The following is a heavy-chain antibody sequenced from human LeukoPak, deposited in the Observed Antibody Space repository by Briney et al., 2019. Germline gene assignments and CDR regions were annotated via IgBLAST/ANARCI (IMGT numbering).Heavy chain of an antibody. CDR2: LFCGNA. D-gene: IGHD5-18*01. CDR3: ARGGGYSYGFDAFDI. CDR1: GGSYSSSGYY. V-gene: IGHV4-39*07. Sequence: PSETLSLTCTVSGGSYSSSGYYWGCFRQPPGKGLEWIGSLFCGNAYYNPSLKSRVTISVDTSKNQFSLKLSSVTAADTAVYYCARGGGYSYGFDAFDIWGQGTMVTVSS. J-gene: IGHJ3*02.